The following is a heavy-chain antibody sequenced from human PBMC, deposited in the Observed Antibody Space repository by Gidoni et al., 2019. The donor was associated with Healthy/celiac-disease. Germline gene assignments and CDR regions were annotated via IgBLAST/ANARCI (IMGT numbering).Heavy chain of an antibody. CDR1: GFTFGDYA. CDR3: TRDSCSGGSCYQTRQPSFDY. CDR2: IRSKDYGGTT. J-gene: IGHJ4*02. V-gene: IGHV3-49*05. Sequence: EVQLVESGGGLVKPGRSLRLSCPASGFTFGDYAICWFRQAPGKGLEWVGFIRSKDYGGTTEYAASVKGRFTISRDDSKSIAYLQMNSLKTEDTAVYYCTRDSCSGGSCYQTRQPSFDYWGQGTLVTVSS. D-gene: IGHD2-15*01.